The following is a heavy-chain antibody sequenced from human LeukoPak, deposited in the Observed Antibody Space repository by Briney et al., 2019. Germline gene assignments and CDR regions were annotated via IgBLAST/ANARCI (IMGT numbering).Heavy chain of an antibody. Sequence: GGSLRLSCAASGFTFDDYAMHWVRQAPGKGLEWVSGISWNSGSIGYADSVKGRFTISRDNAKNSLYLQMNSLRAGDTALYYCAKVGASTTSMDVWGQGTTVTVSS. J-gene: IGHJ6*02. CDR3: AKVGASTTSMDV. D-gene: IGHD3-3*01. V-gene: IGHV3-9*01. CDR2: ISWNSGSI. CDR1: GFTFDDYA.